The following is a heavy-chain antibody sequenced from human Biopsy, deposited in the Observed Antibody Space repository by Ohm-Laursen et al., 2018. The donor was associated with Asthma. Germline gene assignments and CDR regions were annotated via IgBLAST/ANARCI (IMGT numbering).Heavy chain of an antibody. D-gene: IGHD2-15*01. CDR1: GVSIRSYY. Sequence: DTLSLTCAVSGVSIRSYYWTWIRQPPGKGLEWIGNIHYSGSTYSNPSLKSRVTISVDTSKKQISLRLSSVIAADTAVYYCAGFCSGGNCPDHWGQGTLVTVSS. V-gene: IGHV4-59*07. CDR2: IHYSGST. CDR3: AGFCSGGNCPDH. J-gene: IGHJ4*02.